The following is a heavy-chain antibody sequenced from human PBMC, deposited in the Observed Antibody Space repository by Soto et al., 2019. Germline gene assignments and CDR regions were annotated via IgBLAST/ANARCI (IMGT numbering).Heavy chain of an antibody. CDR2: IPNSGSS. J-gene: IGHJ4*01. D-gene: IGHD3-10*01. CDR3: ASRVPRRSSLGVFDS. V-gene: IGHV4-31*03. CDR1: AVSISNDGYF. Sequence: QVQLQESGPGLVEPSQTLSLTCTVSAVSISNDGYFWTWIRQRPGKGPARFGYIPNSGSSLSNAARRSRLAIAIDTSKNQFSLKLTSMTAADTAIYYCASRVPRRSSLGVFDSWGHGTLVTVSS.